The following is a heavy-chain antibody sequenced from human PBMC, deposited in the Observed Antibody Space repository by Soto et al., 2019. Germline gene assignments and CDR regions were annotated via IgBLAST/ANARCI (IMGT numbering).Heavy chain of an antibody. CDR2: IWYDGSNK. Sequence: QVQLVESGGGVVQPGRSLRLSCAASGFTFSSYGMHWVRQAPGKGLEWVAVIWYDGSNKYYADSVKGRFTISRDNSKNTLYLQMNSLRAEDTAVYYCARGVGIAVALDYWGQGTLVTVSS. D-gene: IGHD6-19*01. CDR1: GFTFSSYG. CDR3: ARGVGIAVALDY. V-gene: IGHV3-33*01. J-gene: IGHJ4*02.